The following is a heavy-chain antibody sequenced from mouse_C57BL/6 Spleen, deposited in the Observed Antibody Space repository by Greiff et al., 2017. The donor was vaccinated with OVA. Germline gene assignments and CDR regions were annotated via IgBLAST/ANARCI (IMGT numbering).Heavy chain of an antibody. CDR1: GYTFTSYW. CDR3: ARVHYGSSPDFDY. D-gene: IGHD1-1*01. V-gene: IGHV1-50*01. J-gene: IGHJ2*01. Sequence: QVQLQQPGAELVKPGASVKLSCKASGYTFTSYWMQWVKQRPGQGLEWIGEIDPSDSYTNYNQKFKGKATLTVDTSSSTAYMQLSSLTSEDSAVYDCARVHYGSSPDFDYWGQGTTLTVSS. CDR2: IDPSDSYT.